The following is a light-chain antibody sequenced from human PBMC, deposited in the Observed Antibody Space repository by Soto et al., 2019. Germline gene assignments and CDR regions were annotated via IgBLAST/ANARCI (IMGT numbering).Light chain of an antibody. V-gene: IGLV2-8*01. CDR1: SSDVGGYNY. J-gene: IGLJ1*01. CDR3: ASYAGSITV. CDR2: EVT. Sequence: QSALTQPPSASGSPGQSVTISCTGTSSDVGGYNYVSWYQQHPGKAAKLMIYEVTKRPSGVPDRFSGSKSGNTASLTVSGLQAEDEADYYCASYAGSITVFGTGTKLTVL.